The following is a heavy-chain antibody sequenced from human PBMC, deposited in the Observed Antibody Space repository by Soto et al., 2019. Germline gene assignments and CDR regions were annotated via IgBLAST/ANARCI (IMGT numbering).Heavy chain of an antibody. CDR1: GYTFTSYG. J-gene: IGHJ4*02. Sequence: ASVKVSCKASGYTFTSYGISWVRQAPGQRLEWMGWIDAGTGNTEYSQKFQGRVTVTRDTSATTAHMELSSLRSEDTAVYYCARGARSGWPFDFWGQGTLVTVSS. CDR2: IDAGTGNT. CDR3: ARGARSGWPFDF. V-gene: IGHV1-3*01. D-gene: IGHD6-19*01.